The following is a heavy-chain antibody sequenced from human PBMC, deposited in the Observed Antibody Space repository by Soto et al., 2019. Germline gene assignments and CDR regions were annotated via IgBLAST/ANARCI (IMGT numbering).Heavy chain of an antibody. V-gene: IGHV3-23*01. D-gene: IGHD3-9*01. Sequence: GGSLRLSCAASGFTFSSYAMSWVRQAPGKGLEWVSAISGSGGSTYYADSVKGRFTISRDNSKNTLYLQMNSLRAEDTAVYYCAKDGISFFRTPAYDILTGYAYWGQGTLVTVSS. CDR1: GFTFSSYA. CDR2: ISGSGGST. J-gene: IGHJ4*02. CDR3: AKDGISFFRTPAYDILTGYAY.